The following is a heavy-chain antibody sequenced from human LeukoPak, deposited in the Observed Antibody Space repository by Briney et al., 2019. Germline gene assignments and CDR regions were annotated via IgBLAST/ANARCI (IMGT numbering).Heavy chain of an antibody. CDR3: ARGSDGDYVGWFDP. J-gene: IGHJ5*02. D-gene: IGHD4-17*01. CDR2: ISSSSSYI. CDR1: GFTFSSYW. V-gene: IGHV3-21*01. Sequence: GGSLRLSCAASGFTFSSYWMYWVRQAPGKGLEWVSSISSSSSYIYYADSVKGRFTISRDNAKNSLYLQMNSLRAEDTAVYYCARGSDGDYVGWFDPWGQGTLVTVSS.